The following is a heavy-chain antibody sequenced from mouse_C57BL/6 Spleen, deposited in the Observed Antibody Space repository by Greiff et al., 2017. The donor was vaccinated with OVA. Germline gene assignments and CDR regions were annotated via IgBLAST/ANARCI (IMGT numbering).Heavy chain of an antibody. J-gene: IGHJ4*01. D-gene: IGHD2-1*01. Sequence: QVQLQQPGAELVMPGASVKLSCKASGYTFTSYWMHWVKQRPGQGLEWIGEIDPSDSYTNYNQKFKGKSTLTVDKSSSTAYMQLSSLTSEDSAVYYSARGGGNPYYAMDYWGQGTSVTVSS. CDR3: ARGGGNPYYAMDY. CDR1: GYTFTSYW. V-gene: IGHV1-69*01. CDR2: IDPSDSYT.